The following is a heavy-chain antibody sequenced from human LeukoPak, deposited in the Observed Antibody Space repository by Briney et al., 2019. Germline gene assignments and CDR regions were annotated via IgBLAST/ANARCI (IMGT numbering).Heavy chain of an antibody. J-gene: IGHJ6*03. CDR1: GFTFSSYA. Sequence: GRSLRLSCAASGFTFSSYAMHWVRQAPGKGLEWVAVISYDGRNKHYADSVKGRFTISRENSKNTLYLQMNSLRAEDTAVYYCARDGDSTRNYYYYMDVWGKGTTVTVSS. D-gene: IGHD2-21*02. V-gene: IGHV3-30*04. CDR2: ISYDGRNK. CDR3: ARDGDSTRNYYYYMDV.